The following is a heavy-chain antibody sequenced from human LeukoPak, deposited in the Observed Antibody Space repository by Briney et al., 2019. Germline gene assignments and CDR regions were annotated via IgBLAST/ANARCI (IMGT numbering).Heavy chain of an antibody. CDR2: INPNSGGT. CDR3: ARVGVRGVIIRRAHFDY. V-gene: IGHV1-2*02. D-gene: IGHD3-10*01. J-gene: IGHJ4*02. CDR1: GYTFTGYY. Sequence: GASVKVSCKASGYTFTGYYMHWVRQAPGQGLEWMGWINPNSGGTNYAQKFQGRVTMTRDTSISTAYMELSRLRSDDTAVYYCARVGVRGVIIRRAHFDYWGQGTLVTVSS.